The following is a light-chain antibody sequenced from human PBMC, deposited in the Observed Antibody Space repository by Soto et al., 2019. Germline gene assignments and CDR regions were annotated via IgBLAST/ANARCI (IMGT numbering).Light chain of an antibody. Sequence: EIVLTQSPGTLSLSPGGRATLSCRASQTVSSTYLAWYQQKPGQAPRLLIYGASSRATGIPDRFSGSGSGTDFTLTISSLQSEDFAVYYCQQYNNWPWTFGQGTKVDIK. CDR2: GAS. CDR3: QQYNNWPWT. J-gene: IGKJ1*01. V-gene: IGKV3-20*01. CDR1: QTVSSTY.